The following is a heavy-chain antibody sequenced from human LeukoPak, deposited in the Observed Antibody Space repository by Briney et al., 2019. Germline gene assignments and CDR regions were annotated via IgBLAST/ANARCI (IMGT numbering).Heavy chain of an antibody. D-gene: IGHD2-15*01. Sequence: SVKVSCKASGGTFSSYVISWVRQAPGQGLEWMGGIIPIFGTANYAQKFQGRVTIIADKSTSTAYMELSSLSSEDTAVYYCARSRSCNGGSCYSGRFDPWGRGTLVTVSS. CDR1: GGTFSSYV. CDR3: ARSRSCNGGSCYSGRFDP. CDR2: IIPIFGTA. J-gene: IGHJ5*02. V-gene: IGHV1-69*06.